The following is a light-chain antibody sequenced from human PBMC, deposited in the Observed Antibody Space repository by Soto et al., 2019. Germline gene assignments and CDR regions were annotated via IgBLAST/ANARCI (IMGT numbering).Light chain of an antibody. CDR2: DAS. J-gene: IGKJ5*01. CDR1: QSVSSY. CDR3: QQRSNWPPIT. Sequence: EILFAQSPATLSVSPGERVTLSCRASQSVSSYLAWYQQTPGQAPRLIIYDASNRANGIPARFSGSGSGTDFILTIRSLEPEEVAFYYCQQRSNWPPITFGRGTRLDIK. V-gene: IGKV3-11*01.